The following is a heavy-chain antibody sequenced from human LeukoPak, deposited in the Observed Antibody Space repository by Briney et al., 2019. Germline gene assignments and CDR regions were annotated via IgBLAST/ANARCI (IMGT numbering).Heavy chain of an antibody. V-gene: IGHV4-39*07. D-gene: IGHD1-1*01. Sequence: SETLSLTCSVSGGSISSCTYSWGWIRQPPGKGLEWIGSFSCSGSTYYNPSLKSRVTISVDTSKSQFSLYMDSVTAADTAVYYCARDWNRYAYWGQGTLVTVSS. CDR2: FSCSGST. CDR3: ARDWNRYAY. CDR1: GGSISSCTYS. J-gene: IGHJ4*02.